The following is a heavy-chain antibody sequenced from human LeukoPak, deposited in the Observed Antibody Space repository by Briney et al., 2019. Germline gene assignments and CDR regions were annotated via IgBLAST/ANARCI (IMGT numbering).Heavy chain of an antibody. CDR2: IYYSGST. J-gene: IGHJ4*02. Sequence: SETLSLTCTVSGGSISSYYWSWIRQPPGKGLEWIGYIYYSGSTNYNPSLKSRVTISVDTSKNQFSLKLSSVTAADTAVYYCARERDIVATIIGGDFDYWGQGTLVTVSS. V-gene: IGHV4-59*12. CDR1: GGSISSYY. CDR3: ARERDIVATIIGGDFDY. D-gene: IGHD5-12*01.